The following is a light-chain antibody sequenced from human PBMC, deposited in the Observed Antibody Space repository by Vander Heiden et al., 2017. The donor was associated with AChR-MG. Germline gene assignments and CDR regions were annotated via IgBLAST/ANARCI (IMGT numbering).Light chain of an antibody. V-gene: IGKV1-39*01. J-gene: IGKJ3*01. CDR3: QQSYSTPF. Sequence: DIQMTQSPSSLSASVGDRVTITCRASQSISSHLNWYQHKPGRPPKLLIYAASSLQSGVPSRFSGSGSGTDFTLTISSLQPEDFATYYCQQSYSTPFFGPGTKVDIK. CDR1: QSISSH. CDR2: AAS.